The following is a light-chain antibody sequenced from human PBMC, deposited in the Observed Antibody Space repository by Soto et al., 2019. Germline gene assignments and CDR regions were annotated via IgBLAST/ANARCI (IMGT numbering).Light chain of an antibody. CDR3: QQYYSYPWT. CDR1: QSISGW. Sequence: DIQLLKNTTTLSASVGDRVTITCRASQSISGWLAWYQQKPGKPPKLLIYDASSLEGGVPSRFSGSGSGTEFTLTISSLQPEDVATYYCQQYYSYPWTFGQGTKVDNK. J-gene: IGKJ1*01. V-gene: IGKV1-5*01. CDR2: DAS.